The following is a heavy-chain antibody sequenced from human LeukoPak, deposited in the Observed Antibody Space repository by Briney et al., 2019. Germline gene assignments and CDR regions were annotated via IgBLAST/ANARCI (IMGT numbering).Heavy chain of an antibody. CDR1: GFTFDDYA. V-gene: IGHV3-9*03. Sequence: VRSLRLSCAASGFTFDDYAMHWVRQAPGKGLEWISGISWNSGSIGYADSVKGRFTISRDNAKNSLYLQMNSLRAEDMALYYCAKVGTYDAGAFDIWGQGTMVTVPS. CDR2: ISWNSGSI. J-gene: IGHJ3*02. CDR3: AKVGTYDAGAFDI. D-gene: IGHD4/OR15-4a*01.